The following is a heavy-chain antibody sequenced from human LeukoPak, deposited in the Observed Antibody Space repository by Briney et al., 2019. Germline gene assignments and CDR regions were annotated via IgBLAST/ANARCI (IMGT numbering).Heavy chain of an antibody. CDR2: ISGDGTET. CDR3: AKGGHYSFFDY. J-gene: IGHJ4*02. Sequence: GGSLRISCTASGLIFRNYAMTWVRQAPRKGLEWVSTISGDGTETFYADSVKGRFTIFRDNSKNTHYLQMSSLRAEDTGIYYCAKGGHYSFFDYWGQGTLVTVSS. V-gene: IGHV3-23*01. D-gene: IGHD4-11*01. CDR1: GLIFRNYA.